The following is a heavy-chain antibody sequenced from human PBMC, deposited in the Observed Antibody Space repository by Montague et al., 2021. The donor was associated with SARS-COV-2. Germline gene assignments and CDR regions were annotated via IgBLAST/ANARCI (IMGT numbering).Heavy chain of an antibody. V-gene: IGHV2-70*01. D-gene: IGHD1-26*01. Sequence: PALVKPTQTLTLPCTFSGFSLSTSGMCVSWIRQPPGKALEWLALIDWDDDKYYSTSLKARLTISKDTSKNQVVLTMTNMDPVDTATYYCARIWGATRGDAFDIWGQGTMGTVSS. CDR1: GFSLSTSGMC. CDR3: ARIWGATRGDAFDI. CDR2: IDWDDDK. J-gene: IGHJ3*02.